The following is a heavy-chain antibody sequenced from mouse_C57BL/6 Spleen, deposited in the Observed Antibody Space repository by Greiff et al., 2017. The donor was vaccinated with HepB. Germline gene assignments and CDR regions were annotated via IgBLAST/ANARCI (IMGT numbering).Heavy chain of an antibody. V-gene: IGHV1-26*01. D-gene: IGHD1-1*01. CDR3: ARPYGSSRFYAMDY. CDR1: GYTFTDYY. CDR2: INPNNGGT. Sequence: EVQLQQSGPELVKPGASVKISCKASGYTFTDYYMNWVKQSHGKSLEWIGDINPNNGGTSYNQKFKGKATLNVDKSSSTAYMELRSLTSEDSAVYYCARPYGSSRFYAMDYWGQGTSVTVSS. J-gene: IGHJ4*01.